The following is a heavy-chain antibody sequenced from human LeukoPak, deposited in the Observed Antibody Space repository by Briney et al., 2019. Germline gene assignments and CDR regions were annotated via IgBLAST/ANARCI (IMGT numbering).Heavy chain of an antibody. Sequence: GGSLRLSCAASGLTFSIYAMNWVRQAPGKGLEWVSAISPSDSTYYADSVKGRFTISRDNSKNTLYLQMNSLRAEDTAVYYCAKAGSHSYIDHWGQGTLVTVSS. D-gene: IGHD1-26*01. J-gene: IGHJ4*02. CDR2: ISPSDST. CDR1: GLTFSIYA. V-gene: IGHV3-23*01. CDR3: AKAGSHSYIDH.